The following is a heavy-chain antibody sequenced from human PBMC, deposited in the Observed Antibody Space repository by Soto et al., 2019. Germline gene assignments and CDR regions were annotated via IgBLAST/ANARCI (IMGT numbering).Heavy chain of an antibody. V-gene: IGHV1-18*01. Sequence: QVQLVQSRGEVKKPGASVKVSCKTSGYSFTTYGISWVRQAPGQGLEWMGWISGYNGNTNYAQKLQGRVTMTTDTSTRTAYMELRSLSSDDTAVYYCAREGPAPYYYYGMDVWGQGSTVTVSS. J-gene: IGHJ6*02. CDR1: GYSFTTYG. CDR3: AREGPAPYYYYGMDV. CDR2: ISGYNGNT.